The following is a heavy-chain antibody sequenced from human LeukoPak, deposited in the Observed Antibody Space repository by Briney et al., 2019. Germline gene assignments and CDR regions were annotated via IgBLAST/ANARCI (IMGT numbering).Heavy chain of an antibody. Sequence: GGSLRLSCSASGFTFSSYAMNWVRQAPGKGLEWVSYIGNSGSPTYYADSVKGRFTISRDNAKKSLYLQMNSLRAEDTAVYYCARVWADFDYWGQGTLVTVPS. CDR2: IGNSGSPT. CDR1: GFTFSSYA. J-gene: IGHJ4*02. D-gene: IGHD3-16*01. V-gene: IGHV3-48*03. CDR3: ARVWADFDY.